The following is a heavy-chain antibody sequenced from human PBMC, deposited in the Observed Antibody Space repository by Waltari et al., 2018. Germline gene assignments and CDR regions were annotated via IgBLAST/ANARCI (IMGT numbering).Heavy chain of an antibody. CDR3: ARAGWEAAGIDY. D-gene: IGHD6-13*01. V-gene: IGHV4-59*01. CDR2: IYYSGST. J-gene: IGHJ4*02. Sequence: QVQLQESGPGLVKPSETLSLTCTVSGGSISSYYWSWIRQPPGKGLEWIGYIYYSGSTNYNPSLKSRVTISVDTSKNQFSLKLSSVTAADTAVYYCARAGWEAAGIDYWGQGTLVTVSS. CDR1: GGSISSYY.